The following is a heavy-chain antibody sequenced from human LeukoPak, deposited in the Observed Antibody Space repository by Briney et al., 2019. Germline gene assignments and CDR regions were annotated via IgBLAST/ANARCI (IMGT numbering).Heavy chain of an antibody. Sequence: ASVKVSCKVSGYTLTELSMHWARQAPGKGLEWMGGFDPEDGETIYAQKFQGRVTMTEDTSTDTAYMELSSLRSEDTAVYYCATLRPSIAAAVTGLTGWGQGTLVTVSS. V-gene: IGHV1-24*01. J-gene: IGHJ4*02. CDR3: ATLRPSIAAAVTGLTG. CDR2: FDPEDGET. CDR1: GYTLTELS. D-gene: IGHD6-13*01.